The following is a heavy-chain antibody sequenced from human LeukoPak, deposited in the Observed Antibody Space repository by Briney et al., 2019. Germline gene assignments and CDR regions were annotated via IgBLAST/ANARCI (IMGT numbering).Heavy chain of an antibody. J-gene: IGHJ4*02. CDR3: ARDWPNEITGA. CDR1: GYTFSNYG. Sequence: ASVKVSCKTSGYTFSNYGISWLRQAPGQGLEWMGWIRGGDRNYAQEFQGRVTVTTDTSTTTAYMELRGLRSDDTAVYYCARDWPNEITGAWGQGTLVTVSS. V-gene: IGHV1-18*01. CDR2: IRGGDR. D-gene: IGHD1-1*01.